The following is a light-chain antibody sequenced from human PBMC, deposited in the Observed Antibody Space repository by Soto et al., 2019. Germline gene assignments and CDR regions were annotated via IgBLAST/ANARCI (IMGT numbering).Light chain of an antibody. CDR1: QGVSRK. CDR3: QQYHTWPIT. CDR2: GAS. V-gene: IGKV3-15*01. Sequence: DIVMTQSPATLSVSPGERVTFSCRAIQGVSRKLAWYQHKPGQAPRLLISGASTGATGIPARFSGSGSGTELTLTISSLQSEDCAIYYCQQYHTWPITFGGGTKVDIX. J-gene: IGKJ4*01.